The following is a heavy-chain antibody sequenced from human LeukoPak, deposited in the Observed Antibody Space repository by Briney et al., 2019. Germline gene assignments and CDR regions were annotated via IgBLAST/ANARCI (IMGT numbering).Heavy chain of an antibody. J-gene: IGHJ5*02. CDR1: GFTFSSYG. V-gene: IGHV3-33*01. CDR3: AREWKLQPLFDP. D-gene: IGHD1-26*01. CDR2: IWYDGSNK. Sequence: GGSLRLSCASSGFTFSSYGMHWVRQAPGKGLEWVAVIWYDGSNKYYADSVKGRFTISRDNSKNTLYLQMNSLRAEDTAVYYCAREWKLQPLFDPWGQGTLVTVSS.